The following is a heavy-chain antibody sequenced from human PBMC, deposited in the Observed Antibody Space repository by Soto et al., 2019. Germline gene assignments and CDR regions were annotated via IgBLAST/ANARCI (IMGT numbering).Heavy chain of an antibody. CDR3: ARGKYYYDSSGYYYRPKIYYFDY. D-gene: IGHD3-22*01. Sequence: SETLSLTCTVSGGSISSYSWNWIRQPPGKGLEWIGYVYYSGSTNYNPSLKSRVTISVDTSKNQFSLKLSSVTAADTAIYYCARGKYYYDSSGYYYRPKIYYFDYWGQGTLVTVSS. V-gene: IGHV4-59*01. J-gene: IGHJ4*02. CDR2: VYYSGST. CDR1: GGSISSYS.